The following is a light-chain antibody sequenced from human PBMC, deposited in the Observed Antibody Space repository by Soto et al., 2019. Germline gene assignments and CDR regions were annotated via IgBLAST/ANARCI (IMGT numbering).Light chain of an antibody. CDR2: EIN. V-gene: IGLV2-8*01. CDR3: SSFAGSNNFPYV. CDR1: SSDVGACDY. Sequence: QAALTQPPSASGSPGQSVTISCTWTSSDVGACDYVSWYQQHPGKAPKLMIYEINKRPSGVPDRFSGSKSGNTASLTVSGLQAEDEADYYCSSFAGSNNFPYVFGTGTKVTVL. J-gene: IGLJ1*01.